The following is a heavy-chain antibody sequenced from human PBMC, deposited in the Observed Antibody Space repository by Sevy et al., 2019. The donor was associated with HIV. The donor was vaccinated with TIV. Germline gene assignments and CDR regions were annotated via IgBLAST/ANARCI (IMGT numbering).Heavy chain of an antibody. CDR2: INPNSGGT. CDR1: GYTFTGYY. CDR3: ARLYCSSTSCYTPFDY. D-gene: IGHD2-2*02. J-gene: IGHJ4*02. V-gene: IGHV1-2*02. Sequence: ASVKVSCKASGYTFTGYYMHWVRQPPGQGLEWMGWINPNSGGTNYAQKFQGRVTMTRDTSISTAYMELSRLRSDDTAVYYCARLYCSSTSCYTPFDYWGQGTLVTVSS.